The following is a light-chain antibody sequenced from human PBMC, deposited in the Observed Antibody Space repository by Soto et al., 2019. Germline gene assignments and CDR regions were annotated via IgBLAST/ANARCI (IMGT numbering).Light chain of an antibody. J-gene: IGLJ2*01. V-gene: IGLV2-23*01. Sequence: QSALTQPASVSGSPGQSITISCAGTSSDVGTYNLVSWYQQHTGKAPKLLIYDDNKRPSGISNRFSGSKSGNTASLTISGLQAEDEADYYCCSYAGTNTWVFGGGTKLTVL. CDR2: DDN. CDR3: CSYAGTNTWV. CDR1: SSDVGTYNL.